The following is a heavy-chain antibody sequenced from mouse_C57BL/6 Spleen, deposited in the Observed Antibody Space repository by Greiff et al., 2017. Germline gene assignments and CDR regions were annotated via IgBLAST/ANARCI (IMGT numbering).Heavy chain of an antibody. CDR3: ARLLYGSSRWYFDV. D-gene: IGHD1-1*01. V-gene: IGHV5-6*01. Sequence: EVQVVESGGDLVKPGGSLKLSCAASGFTFSSYGMSWVRQTPDKRLEWVATISSGGSYTYYPDSVKGRFTISRDNAKNTLYLQMSSLKSEDTAMYYCARLLYGSSRWYFDVWGTGTTVTVSS. J-gene: IGHJ1*03. CDR2: ISSGGSYT. CDR1: GFTFSSYG.